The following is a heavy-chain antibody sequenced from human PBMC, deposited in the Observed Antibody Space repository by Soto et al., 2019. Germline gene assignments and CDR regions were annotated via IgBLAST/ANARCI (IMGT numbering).Heavy chain of an antibody. CDR2: VGPSGAST. CDR3: VKVSGYCTGGSCFSYFDY. Sequence: PVGSLRLSCAASGIMFGQYAMSWVRLAPGKGLEWVSVVGPSGASTHYAASVRGRFTISRDNSKNTVFLQMSGLGVADSAVYYCVKVSGYCTGGSCFSYFDYWGQGALVTVSS. CDR1: GIMFGQYA. J-gene: IGHJ4*02. D-gene: IGHD2-15*01. V-gene: IGHV3-23*01.